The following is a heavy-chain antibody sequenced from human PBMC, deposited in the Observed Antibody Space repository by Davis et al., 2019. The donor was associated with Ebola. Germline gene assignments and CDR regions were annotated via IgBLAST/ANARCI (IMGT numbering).Heavy chain of an antibody. CDR3: ARSLKGASVSTYYGMDV. V-gene: IGHV3-74*01. CDR1: GFTFSNYW. J-gene: IGHJ6*02. D-gene: IGHD3-16*02. CDR2: INSDESVT. Sequence: GESLKISCAASGFTFSNYWMHWVRQAPGKGLVWVSRINSDESVTRYADSVKGRFTISRDNAKNTVFLQMNSVRDEDTAVYYCARSLKGASVSTYYGMDVWGQGTTVTVSS.